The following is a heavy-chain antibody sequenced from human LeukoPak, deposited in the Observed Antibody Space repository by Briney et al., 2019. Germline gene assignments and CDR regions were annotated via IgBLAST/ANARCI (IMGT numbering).Heavy chain of an antibody. J-gene: IGHJ4*02. D-gene: IGHD4-23*01. CDR3: ARDRGTVARYFDY. Sequence: PGGSLRLSCAASGFTCSSYAMHWVRQAPGKGLESVAVISYDGSNKYYADSVKGRFTISRDNSKNTLYLQMNSLRAEDTAVYYCARDRGTVARYFDYWGQGTLVTVSS. CDR1: GFTCSSYA. V-gene: IGHV3-30-3*01. CDR2: ISYDGSNK.